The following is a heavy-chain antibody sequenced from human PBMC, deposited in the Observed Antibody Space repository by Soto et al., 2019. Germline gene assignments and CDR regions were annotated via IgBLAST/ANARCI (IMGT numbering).Heavy chain of an antibody. Sequence: QVQLVQSGAEVKKPGSSVKVSCKASGGTFSRYAISWVRQAPGQGLEGMGGIIPIFGTANYAQKFQGRVTITADKSTSTAYMELSSLRSEDAAVYYCARDLLSGSYSPLSGGMDVWGQGTTVTVSS. CDR3: ARDLLSGSYSPLSGGMDV. V-gene: IGHV1-69*06. J-gene: IGHJ6*02. CDR1: GGTFSRYA. D-gene: IGHD1-26*01. CDR2: IIPIFGTA.